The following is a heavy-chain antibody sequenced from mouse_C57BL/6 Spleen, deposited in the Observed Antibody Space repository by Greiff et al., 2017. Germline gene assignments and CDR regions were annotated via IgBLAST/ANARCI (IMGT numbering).Heavy chain of an antibody. CDR3: ARGGITGYYEV. D-gene: IGHD1-1*01. Sequence: VQLQQPGPELVKPGASVKLSCKASGYTFTDYNMHWVKQSHGQSLEWIGYINPSNGGTSYNKKFKGKATLTVNKSSSTAYMELRSLTSEDAAVYYCARGGITGYYEVRGTGTTVTVST. J-gene: IGHJ1*03. V-gene: IGHV1-22*01. CDR2: INPSNGGT. CDR1: GYTFTDYN.